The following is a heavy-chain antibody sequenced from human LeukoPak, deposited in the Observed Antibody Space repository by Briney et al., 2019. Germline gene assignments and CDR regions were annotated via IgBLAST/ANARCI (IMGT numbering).Heavy chain of an antibody. J-gene: IGHJ4*02. CDR3: ASRPTGFDWGPFDY. CDR1: GFPFNNYV. V-gene: IGHV3-30*02. Sequence: GGSLRLSCAASGFPFNNYVIHWVRLPPGKGLEWVAFFRYDGNHEYYADSVKGRFTFPRDNSKNTLFLQMDSLRTEDTAVYYCASRPTGFDWGPFDYWGQGTLVTVSS. D-gene: IGHD5-12*01. CDR2: FRYDGNHE.